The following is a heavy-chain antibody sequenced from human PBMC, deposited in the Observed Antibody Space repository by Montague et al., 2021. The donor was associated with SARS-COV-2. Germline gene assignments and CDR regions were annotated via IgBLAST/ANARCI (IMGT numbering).Heavy chain of an antibody. CDR1: GGSISNYY. V-gene: IGHV4-59*01. CDR2: MYYSGST. D-gene: IGHD3-3*01. CDR3: ARAREDTIFGVTGAYDGMDI. Sequence: SETLSLTCTVSGGSISNYYWSWIRQSPGKGLEWIAYMYYSGSTKYTPSLKSRATISVDTSKNQFSLALSSMTAADTAVYYCARAREDTIFGVTGAYDGMDIWGQGTTVTVS. J-gene: IGHJ6*02.